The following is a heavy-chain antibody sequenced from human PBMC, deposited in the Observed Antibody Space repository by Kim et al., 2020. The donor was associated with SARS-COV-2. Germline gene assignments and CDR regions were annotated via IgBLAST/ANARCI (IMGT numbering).Heavy chain of an antibody. J-gene: IGHJ6*02. Sequence: AASAKGRFTISRDNSKNTLYLQMNSLRAEDTAVYYCARAGDYYYSYGMDVWGQGTTVTVSS. CDR3: ARAGDYYYSYGMDV. V-gene: IGHV3-30*01. D-gene: IGHD4-17*01.